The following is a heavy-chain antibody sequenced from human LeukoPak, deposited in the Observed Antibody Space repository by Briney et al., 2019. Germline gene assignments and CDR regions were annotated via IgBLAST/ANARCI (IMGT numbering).Heavy chain of an antibody. D-gene: IGHD1-26*01. CDR3: AKSVGVPRGYYYMDV. CDR2: ISGSGGST. Sequence: SGGSLRLSCAASGFTFSTYSMNWVRRAPGKGLEWVSGISGSGGSTYYADSVKGRFTISRDNSKNTLYLQMNSLRAEDTAVYYCAKSVGVPRGYYYMDVWGKGTTVTISS. J-gene: IGHJ6*03. V-gene: IGHV3-23*01. CDR1: GFTFSTYS.